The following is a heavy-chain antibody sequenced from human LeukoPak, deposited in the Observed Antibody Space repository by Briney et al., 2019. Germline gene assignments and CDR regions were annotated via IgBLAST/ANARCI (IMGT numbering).Heavy chain of an antibody. V-gene: IGHV1-46*01. Sequence: ASVKVSCKTSGYTFTGYYMHWVRQAPGQGLEWMGWINPSGGSTSYAQKFQGRVTMTRDTSTSTVYMELSSLRSDDTAVYYCARFTPRLSREKFDYWGQGTLVAVSS. CDR1: GYTFTGYY. CDR3: ARFTPRLSREKFDY. J-gene: IGHJ4*02. D-gene: IGHD3-3*02. CDR2: INPSGGST.